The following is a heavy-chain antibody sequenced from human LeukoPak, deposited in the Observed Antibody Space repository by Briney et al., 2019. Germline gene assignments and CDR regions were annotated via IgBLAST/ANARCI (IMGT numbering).Heavy chain of an antibody. D-gene: IGHD3-10*01. CDR2: ISAYNGNT. CDR1: GYTFTSYG. CDR3: ARDTASSLIWFGELLTDY. V-gene: IGHV1-18*01. Sequence: ASVKVSCKASGYTFTSYGIIWVRQAPGQGLEWMGWISAYNGNTNYAQKLQGRVTMTTDTSTSTAYMELRSLRSDDTAVYYCARDTASSLIWFGELLTDYWGQGTLVTVSS. J-gene: IGHJ4*02.